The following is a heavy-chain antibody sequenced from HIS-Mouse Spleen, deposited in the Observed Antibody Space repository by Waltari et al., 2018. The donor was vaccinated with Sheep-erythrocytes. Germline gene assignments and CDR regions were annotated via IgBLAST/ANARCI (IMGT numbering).Heavy chain of an antibody. CDR3: ASQPNWGYWYFDL. Sequence: QVQLQESGPGLVKPSETLSLTCTVSGYSISSGYYWGWIRQPPGKGLAWIGSIYHSGSTSSTPSLKSRVTISVDTSKNQFSLKLSSVTAADTAVYYCASQPNWGYWYFDLWGRGTLVTVSS. D-gene: IGHD7-27*01. CDR2: IYHSGST. CDR1: GYSISSGYY. J-gene: IGHJ2*01. V-gene: IGHV4-38-2*02.